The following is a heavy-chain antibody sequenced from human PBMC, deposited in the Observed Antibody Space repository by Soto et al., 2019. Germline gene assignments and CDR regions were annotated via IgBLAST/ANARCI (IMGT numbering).Heavy chain of an antibody. CDR1: GYTFFGYY. V-gene: IGHV1-2*02. D-gene: IGHD5-12*01. CDR2: INPKGGGG. J-gene: IGHJ4*02. CDR3: ARANSGDDDEFDY. Sequence: GASVKVSCKASGYTFFGYYIHWVRQAPGQGLEWMGWINPKGGGGSVAQRFQGRVTMTRDTSITTAYMELSSLRSDDTAVYYCARANSGDDDEFDYWGQGTLVTVSS.